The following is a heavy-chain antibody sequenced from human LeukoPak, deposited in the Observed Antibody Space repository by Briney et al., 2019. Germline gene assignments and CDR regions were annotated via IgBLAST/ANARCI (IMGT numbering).Heavy chain of an antibody. V-gene: IGHV1-18*01. Sequence: GASVKVSCKASGYTFTSYGISWVRQAPGQGLEWMGWISAYNGNTNYAQKLQGRVTMTTDTSTSTAYMELRSLRSDDTAVYYCARNGDLYYYYYYMDVWGKGTTVTISS. CDR1: GYTFTSYG. J-gene: IGHJ6*03. D-gene: IGHD2-21*01. CDR3: ARNGDLYYYYYYMDV. CDR2: ISAYNGNT.